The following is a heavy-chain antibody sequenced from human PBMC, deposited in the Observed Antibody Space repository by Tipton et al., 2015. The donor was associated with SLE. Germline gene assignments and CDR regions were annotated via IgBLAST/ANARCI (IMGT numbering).Heavy chain of an antibody. CDR2: ISYDGSNK. D-gene: IGHD1-26*01. CDR3: AKSRGTLACPDY. CDR1: GFTFSTYG. J-gene: IGHJ4*02. V-gene: IGHV3-30*18. Sequence: SLRLSCVASGFTFSTYGMHWVRQAPGKGLEWVAVISYDGSNKYYADSVKGRFTISRDNSKNTLYLQMNSLRAEDTAVYYCAKSRGTLACPDYWGQGTLVTVSS.